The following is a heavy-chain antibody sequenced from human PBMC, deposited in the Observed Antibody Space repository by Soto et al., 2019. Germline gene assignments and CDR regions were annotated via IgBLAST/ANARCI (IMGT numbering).Heavy chain of an antibody. CDR1: GFTFSNYS. CDR3: ARDPIPVPMYYFDY. V-gene: IGHV3-21*01. Sequence: LRLSCAASGFTFSNYSMNWVCQAPGKGLEWVSSISGSSSYIYYADSVKGRFTISRDNAKNSLSLQMNSLRAEDTAVYFCARDPIPVPMYYFDYWGQGSLVTVSS. D-gene: IGHD6-19*01. CDR2: ISGSSSYI. J-gene: IGHJ4*02.